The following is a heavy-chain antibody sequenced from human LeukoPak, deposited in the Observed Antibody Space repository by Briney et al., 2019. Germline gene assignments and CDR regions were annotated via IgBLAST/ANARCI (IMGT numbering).Heavy chain of an antibody. CDR3: AREANYYGSGSYFEGTFDY. CDR2: IYGSGST. J-gene: IGHJ4*02. CDR1: GDSISSSDYY. V-gene: IGHV4-39*07. Sequence: SETLSLTCTVSGDSISSSDYYWAWIRQPPGKGLEWIGRIYGSGSTDYNPSLKSRVTISIDTSKNEFSLKLTSVTAADTAVYYCAREANYYGSGSYFEGTFDYWGQGSLVTVSS. D-gene: IGHD3-10*01.